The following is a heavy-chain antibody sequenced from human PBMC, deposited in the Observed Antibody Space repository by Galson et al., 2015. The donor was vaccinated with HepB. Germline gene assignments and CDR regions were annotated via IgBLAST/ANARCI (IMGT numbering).Heavy chain of an antibody. Sequence: SLRLSCAASGFTVSSNYMSWVRQAPGKGLEWVSVIYSGGSTYYADSVKGRFTISRDNAKNTLYLQMNSLRAEDTAVYYCARAGEQWLVPPDYYYYYMDVWGKGTTVTVSS. J-gene: IGHJ6*03. V-gene: IGHV3-53*01. CDR1: GFTVSSNY. CDR2: IYSGGST. D-gene: IGHD6-19*01. CDR3: ARAGEQWLVPPDYYYYYMDV.